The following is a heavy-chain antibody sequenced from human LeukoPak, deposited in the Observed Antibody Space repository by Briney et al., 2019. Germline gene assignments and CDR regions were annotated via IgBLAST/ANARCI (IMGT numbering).Heavy chain of an antibody. CDR2: IKQDGSEK. CDR3: ARDRLWFGESKAFDI. J-gene: IGHJ3*02. CDR1: GFTFSSYW. Sequence: GGSLRLSCAASGFTFSSYWMSWVRQAPGKGLEWVANIKQDGSEKYYVDSVKGRFTISRDNAKNSLYLQMNSLRAEDTAVYYCARDRLWFGESKAFDIWGQGTMVTVSS. V-gene: IGHV3-7*01. D-gene: IGHD3-10*01.